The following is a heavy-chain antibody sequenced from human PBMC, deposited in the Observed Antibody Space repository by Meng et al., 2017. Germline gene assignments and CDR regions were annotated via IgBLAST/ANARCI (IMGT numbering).Heavy chain of an antibody. CDR2: IKRNSDGGTI. D-gene: IGHD6-13*01. J-gene: IGHJ4*02. Sequence: GESLKISCVASGLSFTDAWMSWVRQAPGKGLEWVGSIKRNSDGGTIDYAAPVKGRFTISRDDTKNTLYLQMDSLITEGTAVYFFATGAAAADHWGQGTLVTVSS. V-gene: IGHV3-15*01. CDR1: GLSFTDAW. CDR3: ATGAAAADH.